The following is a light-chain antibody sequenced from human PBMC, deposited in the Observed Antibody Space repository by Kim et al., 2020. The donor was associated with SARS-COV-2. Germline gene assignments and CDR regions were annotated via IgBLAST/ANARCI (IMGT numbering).Light chain of an antibody. CDR1: QSVSSN. CDR2: GAS. Sequence: LSAYQGDRATRACRASQSVSSNLAWYQQKPGQAPTHLIYGASTRATGTPPRFSGSGSGTEFTLTINYLQSGDFAVYYCQQYNDRVSFGGGTKVDIK. V-gene: IGKV3-15*01. J-gene: IGKJ4*01. CDR3: QQYNDRVS.